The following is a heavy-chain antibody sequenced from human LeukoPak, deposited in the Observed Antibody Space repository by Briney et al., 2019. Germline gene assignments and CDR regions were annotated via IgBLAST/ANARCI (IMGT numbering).Heavy chain of an antibody. D-gene: IGHD3-10*02. CDR2: IRYDGSNK. V-gene: IGHV3-30*02. J-gene: IGHJ4*02. CDR3: ARDLVRSQNRRWFTGPAEGY. Sequence: PGGSLRLSCAASGFTLSSYGMHWVRQAPGKGLEWVAFIRYDGSNKYYADSVKGRFTISRDNSKNTLYLQMNSLRAEDTAVYYCARDLVRSQNRRWFTGPAEGYWGQGTLVTVSS. CDR1: GFTLSSYG.